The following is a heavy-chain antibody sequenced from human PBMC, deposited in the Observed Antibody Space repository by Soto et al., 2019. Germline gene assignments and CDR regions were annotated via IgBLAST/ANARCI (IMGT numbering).Heavy chain of an antibody. D-gene: IGHD6-19*01. Sequence: QGHLVQSGAEVKKPGASVRVSCESSGYMFTSYFIHRVRQAPGQGLEWVGVINPSDGTTTYAQKFKARITMTRDPSTTTVDMELSSLRAEDTAVYYCARDKDSSARPRAEFDYWGQGTLITVSS. V-gene: IGHV1-46*01. CDR3: ARDKDSSARPRAEFDY. CDR2: INPSDGTT. J-gene: IGHJ4*02. CDR1: GYMFTSYF.